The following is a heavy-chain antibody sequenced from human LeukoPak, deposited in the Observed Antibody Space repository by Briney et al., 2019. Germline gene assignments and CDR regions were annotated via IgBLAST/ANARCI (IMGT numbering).Heavy chain of an antibody. V-gene: IGHV1-2*02. D-gene: IGHD3-3*01. CDR2: INPNSGGT. CDR3: TRGYYDFWSGFQNWFDP. J-gene: IGHJ5*02. Sequence: ASVKVSCKTSGYTFTGYYMHWVRQAPGQGLEWMGWINPNSGGTNCALKFQGRVTMTRDTSISTAYMELSRLKSDDTAVYYCTRGYYDFWSGFQNWFDPWGQGTLVTVSS. CDR1: GYTFTGYY.